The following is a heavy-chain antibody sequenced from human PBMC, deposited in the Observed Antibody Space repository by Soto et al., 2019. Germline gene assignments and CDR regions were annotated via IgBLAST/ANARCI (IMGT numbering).Heavy chain of an antibody. D-gene: IGHD1-26*01. CDR3: ARGGAIADFYFDS. J-gene: IGHJ4*02. CDR2: IYYSGRT. CDR1: GGSISSDYYY. V-gene: IGHV4-30-4*01. Sequence: QVPLQESGPGLVKPSETLSLTCTVSGGSISSDYYYWSWIRQPPGRGLEWFGSIYYSGRTYYNPSLKSRLIISVDTSKNQFSLGLSSVTAADTAVYYCARGGAIADFYFDSWGQGILVSVSS.